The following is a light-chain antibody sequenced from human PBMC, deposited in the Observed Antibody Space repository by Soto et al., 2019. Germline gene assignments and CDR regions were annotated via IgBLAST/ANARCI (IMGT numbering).Light chain of an antibody. V-gene: IGKV3-11*01. Sequence: DIVMTQSPDSLAVSLGERATINCKSSHSVSSYLACYQQKPDQAPRLLIYDASNRATGIPARFNGSGSGTDFTLTISSLEPEDFAVYYCQQRSNWPPSLTFGGGTKVDIK. CDR2: DAS. J-gene: IGKJ4*01. CDR1: HSVSSY. CDR3: QQRSNWPPSLT.